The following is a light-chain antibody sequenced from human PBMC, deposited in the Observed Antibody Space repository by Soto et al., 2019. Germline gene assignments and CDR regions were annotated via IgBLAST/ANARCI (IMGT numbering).Light chain of an antibody. J-gene: IGLJ1*01. CDR3: SSYTSATTYV. V-gene: IGLV2-14*01. CDR1: SSDVGAYNY. Sequence: QSALTQPASVSGSPGQSITISCTGTSSDVGAYNYDSWYQQYPGEAPKVIIYDVSHRPAGVSNRFSGSKSGNTASLTISGLQTQHEADYYCSSYTSATTYVFGTRTKVTVL. CDR2: DVS.